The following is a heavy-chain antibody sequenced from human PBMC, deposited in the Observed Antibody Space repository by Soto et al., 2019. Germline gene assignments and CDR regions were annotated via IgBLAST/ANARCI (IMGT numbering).Heavy chain of an antibody. Sequence: QVQLVESGGGVVQPGRSLRLSCAASGFTFSSYAMHWVRQAPGKGLEWVAVISYDGSNKYYVDSVKGRFTISRDNSKNTLYLQMKSMRAEDSVVYYCASGHIIAVAARVYHWGQGTLGTFAT. CDR2: ISYDGSNK. J-gene: IGHJ5*02. CDR1: GFTFSSYA. D-gene: IGHD6-19*01. CDR3: ASGHIIAVAARVYH. V-gene: IGHV3-30-3*01.